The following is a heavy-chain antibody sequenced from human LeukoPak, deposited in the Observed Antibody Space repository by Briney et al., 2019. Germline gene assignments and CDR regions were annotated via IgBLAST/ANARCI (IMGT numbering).Heavy chain of an antibody. Sequence: GASVKVSCKASGYTFTSYGISWVRQAPGQGLEWMGWISAYNGNTNYAQKLQGRVTMTTDTSTSTAYMELRSLRSDDTAVYYCARDVPYYDILTGYHFDYWGQGTLVTVSS. CDR3: ARDVPYYDILTGYHFDY. CDR2: ISAYNGNT. V-gene: IGHV1-18*01. CDR1: GYTFTSYG. D-gene: IGHD3-9*01. J-gene: IGHJ4*02.